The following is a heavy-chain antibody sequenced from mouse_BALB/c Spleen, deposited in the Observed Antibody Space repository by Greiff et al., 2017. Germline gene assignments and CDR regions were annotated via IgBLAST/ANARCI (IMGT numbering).Heavy chain of an antibody. Sequence: EVKLVESGGGLVQPGGSRKLSCAASGFTFSSFGMHWVRQAPEKGLEWVAYISSGSSTIYYADTVKGRFTISRDNPKNTLFLQMTSLRSEDTAMYYCARSHYGSTTWFAYWGQGTLVTVSA. CDR2: ISSGSSTI. J-gene: IGHJ3*01. V-gene: IGHV5-17*02. CDR3: ARSHYGSTTWFAY. CDR1: GFTFSSFG. D-gene: IGHD1-1*01.